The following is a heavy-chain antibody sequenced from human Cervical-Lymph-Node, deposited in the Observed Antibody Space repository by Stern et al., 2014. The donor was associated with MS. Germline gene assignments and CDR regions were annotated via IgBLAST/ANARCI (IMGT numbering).Heavy chain of an antibody. Sequence: VQLLESGAEVERPGASVKVSCKASGYTFTAYFLHCVRQAPGQGLECIGWISPKTGSATYAQKFQDRVTMTRDTSINTGYMEVSSLRSDDTAVYYCARDRGSYSDYWGQGTLVAVSS. D-gene: IGHD1-26*01. CDR1: GYTFTAYF. J-gene: IGHJ4*02. CDR3: ARDRGSYSDY. CDR2: ISPKTGSA. V-gene: IGHV1-2*02.